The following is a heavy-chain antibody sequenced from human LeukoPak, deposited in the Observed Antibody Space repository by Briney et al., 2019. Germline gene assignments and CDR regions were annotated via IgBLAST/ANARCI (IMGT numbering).Heavy chain of an antibody. J-gene: IGHJ4*02. Sequence: SETMSLTCTVSGGSISSYYWSWIRQPPGKGLEWIGYIYYSGSTNYNPSLKSRVTISVDTSKNQFSLKLSSVTAADTAVYYCARGGGEQWTVVDYWGQGTLVTVSS. CDR2: IYYSGST. CDR1: GGSISSYY. D-gene: IGHD6-19*01. CDR3: ARGGGEQWTVVDY. V-gene: IGHV4-59*01.